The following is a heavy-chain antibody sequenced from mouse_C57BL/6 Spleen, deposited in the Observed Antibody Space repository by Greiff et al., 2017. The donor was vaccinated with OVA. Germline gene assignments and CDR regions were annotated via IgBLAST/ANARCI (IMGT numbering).Heavy chain of an antibody. V-gene: IGHV2-2*01. J-gene: IGHJ1*03. CDR2: IWSGGST. CDR1: GFSLTSYG. Sequence: QVHVKQSGPGLVQPSQSLSITCTVSGFSLTSYGVHWVRQSPGKGLEWLGVIWSGGSTDYNAAFISRLSISKDNSKSQVFFKMNSLQADDTAIYYCARNGGLRDWYFDVWGTGTTVTVSS. D-gene: IGHD2-4*01. CDR3: ARNGGLRDWYFDV.